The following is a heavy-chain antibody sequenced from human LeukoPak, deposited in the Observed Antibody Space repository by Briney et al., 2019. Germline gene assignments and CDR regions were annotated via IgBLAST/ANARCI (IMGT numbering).Heavy chain of an antibody. CDR2: INHSGST. Sequence: SETLSLTCAVYGGSFSGYYWSWIRQPPGKGLEWIGEINHSGSTNYNPSLKSRVTISVDTSQNQFFLLLTSVTAADTAVYYCARVAGYLPTRWFDPWGQGTHVTVSS. V-gene: IGHV4-34*01. J-gene: IGHJ5*02. CDR1: GGSFSGYY. D-gene: IGHD6-25*01. CDR3: ARVAGYLPTRWFDP.